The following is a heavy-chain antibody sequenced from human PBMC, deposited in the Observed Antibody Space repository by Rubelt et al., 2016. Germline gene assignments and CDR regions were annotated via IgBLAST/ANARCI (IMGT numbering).Heavy chain of an antibody. V-gene: IGHV4-34*01. CDR3: ARGRSWCSSTSCYAIGSWFDP. J-gene: IGHJ5*02. CDR1: GGSFSGYY. D-gene: IGHD2-2*01. Sequence: QVQLQQWGAGLLKPSETLSLTCAVYGGSFSGYYWSWIRQPPGKGLEWIGEINHSGSTNYNPSLKSRVTISVEPSKNQFSLKLSSVTAADTAVYYCARGRSWCSSTSCYAIGSWFDPWGQGTLVTVSS. CDR2: INHSGST.